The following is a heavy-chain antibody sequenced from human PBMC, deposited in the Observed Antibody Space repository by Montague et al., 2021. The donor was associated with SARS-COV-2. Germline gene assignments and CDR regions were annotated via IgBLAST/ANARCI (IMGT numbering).Heavy chain of an antibody. D-gene: IGHD6-13*01. CDR2: VYYNENS. Sequence: SETLSLTCTVSGGSTASHYWNWIRQSQGKRKEWIGYVYYNENSRNNPSLQSRVTISIETSENKFSLRLNSVTAADTAVYFCARGWAFDLWGQGRLVTVSS. CDR3: ARGWAFDL. J-gene: IGHJ3*01. V-gene: IGHV4-59*11. CDR1: GGSTASHY.